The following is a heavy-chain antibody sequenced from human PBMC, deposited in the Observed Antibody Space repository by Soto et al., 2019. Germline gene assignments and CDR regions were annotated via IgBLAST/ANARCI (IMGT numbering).Heavy chain of an antibody. V-gene: IGHV3-73*01. CDR2: IRSKGHNYAT. Sequence: GGSLRLSCAASGFAFSGSAMYWVRQASGKGPEWVDRIRSKGHNYATEYAASVKGRFTISRDDSKNTAYLQMNSLQTEDTAAYYCTRDLFSYDYSGILWFDPWGQGTLVTVSS. J-gene: IGHJ5*02. D-gene: IGHD3-16*01. CDR1: GFAFSGSA. CDR3: TRDLFSYDYSGILWFDP.